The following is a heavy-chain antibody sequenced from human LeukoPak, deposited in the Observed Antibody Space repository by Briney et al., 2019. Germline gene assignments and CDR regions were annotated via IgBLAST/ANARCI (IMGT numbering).Heavy chain of an antibody. CDR2: IYYGGST. D-gene: IGHD2-15*01. V-gene: IGHV4-59*08. CDR1: GGSISSYY. Sequence: SETLSLTCTVSGGSISSYYWSWIRQPPGKGLEWIGYIYYGGSTNYNPSLKSRVTISVDTSKNQFSLKLSSVTAADTAVYYCARHVVVVALFDYWGQGTLVTVSS. CDR3: ARHVVVVALFDY. J-gene: IGHJ4*02.